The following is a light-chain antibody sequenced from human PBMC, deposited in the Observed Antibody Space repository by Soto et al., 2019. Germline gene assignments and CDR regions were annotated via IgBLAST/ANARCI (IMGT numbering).Light chain of an antibody. CDR3: QQYNSYWT. J-gene: IGKJ1*01. Sequence: DIQMTQSPSTLSASVGDRVTITCRASQSISSWLAWYQQKPGKAPKLLIYKASSLESGVPSWFSGSGSGTEFPLTISSLQPDDFATYYCQQYNSYWTFGQGTKVEIK. CDR1: QSISSW. CDR2: KAS. V-gene: IGKV1-5*03.